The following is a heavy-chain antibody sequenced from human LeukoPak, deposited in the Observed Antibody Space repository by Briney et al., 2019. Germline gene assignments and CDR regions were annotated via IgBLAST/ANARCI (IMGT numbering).Heavy chain of an antibody. CDR2: ISGSGGST. CDR1: GFTFSSYA. D-gene: IGHD3-9*01. J-gene: IGHJ4*02. CDR3: AKGPVLRYFDWLLYEDYFDY. Sequence: QPGGSLRLSCAASGFTFSSYAMSWVRQAPGKGLEWVSAISGSGGSTYYADSVKGRFTISRDNSKNTLYLQMNSLRAEDTAVYYCAKGPVLRYFDWLLYEDYFDYWGQGTLVTVSS. V-gene: IGHV3-23*01.